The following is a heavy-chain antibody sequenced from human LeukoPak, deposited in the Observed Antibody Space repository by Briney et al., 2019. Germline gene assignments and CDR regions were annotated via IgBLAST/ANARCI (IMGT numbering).Heavy chain of an antibody. J-gene: IGHJ5*02. CDR2: TYYRSKWYN. V-gene: IGHV6-1*01. D-gene: IGHD6-13*01. CDR1: GDSVSSNSAA. Sequence: SQTLSLTCAISGDSVSSNSAAWNWIRQSPSRGLEWLGRTYYRSKWYNDCAVSVKSRITINPDTSKNQFSLQLNSVTPEDTAVYYCARFFGAAAGTKQDWFDPWGQGTLVTVSS. CDR3: ARFFGAAAGTKQDWFDP.